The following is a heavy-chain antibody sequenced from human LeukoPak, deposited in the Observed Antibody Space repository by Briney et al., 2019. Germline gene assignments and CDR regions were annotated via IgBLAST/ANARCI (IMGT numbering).Heavy chain of an antibody. V-gene: IGHV3-11*06. J-gene: IGHJ4*02. Sequence: GGSLRLSCAAFGFTFSDYYMNWIRQAPGKGLEWVSYITSSSSYTNYADSVEGRFTISRDNAKSSLYLQMNSLRAEDTAVYYCVRGAGDLGYWGQGTLVTVSS. CDR2: ITSSSSYT. CDR3: VRGAGDLGY. D-gene: IGHD2-21*02. CDR1: GFTFSDYY.